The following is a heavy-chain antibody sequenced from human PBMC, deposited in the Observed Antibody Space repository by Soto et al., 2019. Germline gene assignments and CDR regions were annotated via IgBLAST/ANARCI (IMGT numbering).Heavy chain of an antibody. V-gene: IGHV1-69*12. CDR3: ARNGGPLGSYYYGMDV. D-gene: IGHD3-16*01. CDR2: IIPIFGTA. CDR1: GGTFSSYA. Sequence: QVQLVQSGAEVKKPGSSVKVSCKASGGTFSSYAISWVRQAPGQGLEWMGGIIPIFGTANYAQKFQGRVTITADESTSTAYMERSSLSSEDTAVYYCARNGGPLGSYYYGMDVWGQGTTVTVSS. J-gene: IGHJ6*02.